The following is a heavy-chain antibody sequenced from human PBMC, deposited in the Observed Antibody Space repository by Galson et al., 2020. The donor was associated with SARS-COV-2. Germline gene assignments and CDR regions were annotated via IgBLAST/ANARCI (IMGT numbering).Heavy chain of an antibody. CDR1: GGSISTRRYY. CDR2: VLYTGRT. V-gene: IGHV4-39*01. Sequence: SETLSLTCNVSGGSISTRRYYWGWIRQPPGKGLEWIASVLYTGRTSYNPSLKSRVTISVDTSKNKFSLKVTSVTAADTAVYFCARRGDTVAWFYWGQGALVTVSS. CDR3: ARRGDTVAWFY. J-gene: IGHJ4*02. D-gene: IGHD3-3*01.